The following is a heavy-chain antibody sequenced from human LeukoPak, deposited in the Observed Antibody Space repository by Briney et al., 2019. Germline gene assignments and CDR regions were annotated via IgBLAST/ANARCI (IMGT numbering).Heavy chain of an antibody. CDR2: FNREDDEP. Sequence: ASLKVSCNIPGYSLTDFSMHWVRQAPGKGLEWMGGFNREDDEPIYAPHFRGRVTVTEDTSTDTAYMELSSLRSEDTAVYYCATLDSYYDNSGRPLIPDWGQGTLVTVSS. V-gene: IGHV1-24*01. J-gene: IGHJ4*02. D-gene: IGHD3-22*01. CDR3: ATLDSYYDNSGRPLIPD. CDR1: GYSLTDFS.